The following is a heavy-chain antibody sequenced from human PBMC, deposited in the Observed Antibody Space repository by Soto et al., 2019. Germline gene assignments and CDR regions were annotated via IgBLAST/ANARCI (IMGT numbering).Heavy chain of an antibody. V-gene: IGHV3-30*03. CDR2: ISYDGSNK. D-gene: IGHD4-17*01. J-gene: IGHJ4*02. Sequence: GGSLRLSCAASGFTFSSYGMHWVRQAPGKGLEWVAVISYDGSNKYYADSVKGRFTISRDNSKNTLYLQMNSLRAEDTAVFYCATKYGGDAYFDYWGQGTLVTVYS. CDR1: GFTFSSYG. CDR3: ATKYGGDAYFDY.